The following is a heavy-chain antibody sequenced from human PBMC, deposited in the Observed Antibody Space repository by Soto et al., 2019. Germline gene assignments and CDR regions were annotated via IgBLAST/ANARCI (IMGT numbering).Heavy chain of an antibody. J-gene: IGHJ3*01. D-gene: IGHD4-4*01. Sequence: GGSLRLSCAVSGLTVSGKKYVAWVRQAPGKGLEWVSGFYDLDDTYYADSLKGRFTTSGDSSRTIVYLQMNDLRPEDTAVYYCATWHLQEHAYDVWGQGTTVTVSS. CDR3: ATWHLQEHAYDV. CDR1: GLTVSGKKY. CDR2: FYDLDDT. V-gene: IGHV3-53*01.